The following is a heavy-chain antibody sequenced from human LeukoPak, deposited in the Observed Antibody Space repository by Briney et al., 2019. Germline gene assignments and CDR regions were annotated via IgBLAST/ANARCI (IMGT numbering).Heavy chain of an antibody. CDR2: IYYSGST. V-gene: IGHV4-39*01. Sequence: KPSETLSLTCTVSGGSFSSSSYYWGWIRQPQGKGVEWIVSIYYSGSTYDNPALKRRVTITVKKEKKKFSLKLSSVTAADTAVYYCARHVLTAGTDYWGQGTLVTVSS. CDR1: GGSFSSSSYY. CDR3: ARHVLTAGTDY. J-gene: IGHJ4*02. D-gene: IGHD7-27*01.